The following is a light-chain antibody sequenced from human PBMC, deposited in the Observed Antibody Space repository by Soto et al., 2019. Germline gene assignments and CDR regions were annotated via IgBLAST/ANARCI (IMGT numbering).Light chain of an antibody. CDR2: DAS. CDR1: QSVSSN. V-gene: IGKV3-15*01. J-gene: IGKJ4*01. Sequence: LMTQSPATLSVSPGDGATLSCRASQSVSSNVAWYRQKPGQAPRLLIYDASTRATGVPATFSGWGSGTEFTLTISSLQSEDFAVYYCQQYNNWPFTFGGGTKVDIK. CDR3: QQYNNWPFT.